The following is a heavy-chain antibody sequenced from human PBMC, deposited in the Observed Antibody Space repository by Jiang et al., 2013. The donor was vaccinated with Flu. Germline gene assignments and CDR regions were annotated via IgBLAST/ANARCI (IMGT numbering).Heavy chain of an antibody. J-gene: IGHJ4*02. CDR1: GGSISSRSYY. D-gene: IGHD6-13*01. CDR2: FYYSGSI. Sequence: GPGLVKPSETLSLTCTVSGGSISSRSYYWGWIRQPPGKGLEWIGSFYYSGSIYYNPSLKSRVTISVDTSKNQFSLKLSSVTAADTAVYYCARDRYGPYSSRWGMTTWGQGTLVHRL. CDR3: ARDRYGPYSSRWGMTT. V-gene: IGHV4-39*07.